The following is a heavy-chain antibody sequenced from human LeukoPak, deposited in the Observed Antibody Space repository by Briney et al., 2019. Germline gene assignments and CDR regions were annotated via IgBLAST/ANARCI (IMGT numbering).Heavy chain of an antibody. Sequence: GGSLRLSCAASGFTFTYYWMGWVRQAPGKGLEWVANIKADGSETFCVDSVKGRFTISKDNAKNSLYLQMNSLRAEDTAVYYCARALSNTVRGVGDYWGQRTLVTVSS. D-gene: IGHD3-10*01. CDR2: IKADGSET. CDR1: GFTFTYYW. CDR3: ARALSNTVRGVGDY. V-gene: IGHV3-7*01. J-gene: IGHJ4*02.